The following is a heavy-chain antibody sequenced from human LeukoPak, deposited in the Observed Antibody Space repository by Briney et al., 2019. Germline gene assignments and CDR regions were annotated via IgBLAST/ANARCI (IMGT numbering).Heavy chain of an antibody. CDR3: ARTAGHRDPKFDY. Sequence: PETLSLTCAVYGGSFSGYYWSWIRQPPGKGLEWIGEINHSGSTNYNPSLKSRVTISVDTSKNQFSLKLSSVTAADTAVYYCARTAGHRDPKFDYWGQGTLVTVSS. D-gene: IGHD6-13*01. V-gene: IGHV4-34*01. CDR1: GGSFSGYY. J-gene: IGHJ4*02. CDR2: INHSGST.